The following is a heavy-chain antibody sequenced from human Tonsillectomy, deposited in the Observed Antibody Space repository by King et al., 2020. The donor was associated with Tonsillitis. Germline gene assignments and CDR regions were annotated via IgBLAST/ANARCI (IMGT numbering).Heavy chain of an antibody. Sequence: QLVQSGGGLVKPGGSLRLSCATSGFTFSDYDMNWVRQAPGKGLEWVSSISSTGAYIYYADSVKCRSTISRDSAENSLYLQMNSLRADDTAVYYCAKAEGADYYDNGRGAFDIWGRGTMVTVSS. D-gene: IGHD3-22*01. CDR1: GFTFSDYD. CDR3: AKAEGADYYDNGRGAFDI. CDR2: ISSTGAYI. J-gene: IGHJ3*02. V-gene: IGHV3-21*01.